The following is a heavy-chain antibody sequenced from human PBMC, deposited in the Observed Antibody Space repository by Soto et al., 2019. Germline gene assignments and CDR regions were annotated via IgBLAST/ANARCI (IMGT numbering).Heavy chain of an antibody. J-gene: IGHJ4*02. CDR3: ARHPRTSGGERTFDY. CDR2: IHYSGTA. CDR1: GASISSYY. Sequence: SETLSLTCSVSGASISSYYYTWIRQPPGKGLEWIAFIHYSGTANYNPSLKSRVTISVDTPKNQFSLRLTSVTAADTAVYYCARHPRTSGGERTFDYWGQGTMVTVSS. V-gene: IGHV4-59*08. D-gene: IGHD2-21*01.